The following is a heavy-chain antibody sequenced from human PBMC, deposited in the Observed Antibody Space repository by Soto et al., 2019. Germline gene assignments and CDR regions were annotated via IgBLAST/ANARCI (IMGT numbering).Heavy chain of an antibody. D-gene: IGHD3-10*01. CDR3: ARGRSYNHDSGIPGRH. Sequence: QVHLQQWGAGLLMPSETLSLTCAVSGGSFSGYYWTWIRQPPGKGLEWIGEINHSGTISYNPFLRSRVTISVDKSQNHFSLKLTSVVAADTAVYYCARGRSYNHDSGIPGRHWGQGNLVIVSS. CDR2: INHSGTI. V-gene: IGHV4-34*01. J-gene: IGHJ4*02. CDR1: GGSFSGYY.